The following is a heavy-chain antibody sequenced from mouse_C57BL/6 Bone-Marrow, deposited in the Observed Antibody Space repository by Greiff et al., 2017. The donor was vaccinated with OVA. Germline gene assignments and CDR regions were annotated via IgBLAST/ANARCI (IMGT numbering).Heavy chain of an antibody. CDR2: IWWDDDK. V-gene: IGHV8-8*01. CDR3: ARNPPHYYGSSYNYFDY. Sequence: QVTLKVSGPGILQPSQTLSLTCSFSGFSLSTFGMGVGWIRQPSGKGLEWLAHIWWDDDKYYNPALKSRLTISKDTSKNQVFLKIANVDTADTATYYCARNPPHYYGSSYNYFDYWGQGTTLTVSS. D-gene: IGHD1-1*01. CDR1: GFSLSTFGMG. J-gene: IGHJ2*01.